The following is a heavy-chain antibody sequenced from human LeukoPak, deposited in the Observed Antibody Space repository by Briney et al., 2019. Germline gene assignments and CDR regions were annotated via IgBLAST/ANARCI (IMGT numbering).Heavy chain of an antibody. Sequence: GGSLRLSCAASGFTFSTSYMTCVRQAPGKGLEWVANIKEDGSAKYYVDSVKGRFTISRDNAKNSLYLQMNSLRADDTAVYYCVRGFRSDYWGQGTLVSVSS. V-gene: IGHV3-7*04. CDR3: VRGFRSDY. CDR2: IKEDGSAK. J-gene: IGHJ4*02. D-gene: IGHD2/OR15-2a*01. CDR1: GFTFSTSY.